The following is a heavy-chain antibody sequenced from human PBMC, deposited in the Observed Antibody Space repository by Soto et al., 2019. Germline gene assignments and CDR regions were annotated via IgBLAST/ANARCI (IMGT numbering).Heavy chain of an antibody. CDR2: ISSSSSYI. CDR1: GFTFSSYS. Sequence: EVQLVESGGGLVKPGGSLRLSCAASGFTFSSYSMNWVRQAPGKGLEWVSYISSSSSYIYYADSVKGRFTISRDNAKNSLYLQMNSLRAEDTDVYYCARGGQSIAARPDGSVTWYYYGMDVWGQGTTVTVSS. V-gene: IGHV3-21*01. D-gene: IGHD6-6*01. CDR3: ARGGQSIAARPDGSVTWYYYGMDV. J-gene: IGHJ6*02.